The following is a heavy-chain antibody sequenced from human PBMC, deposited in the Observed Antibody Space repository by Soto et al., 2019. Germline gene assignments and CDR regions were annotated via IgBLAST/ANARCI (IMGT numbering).Heavy chain of an antibody. Sequence: ASVKVSCKASGYIFTSYYIHWVRQAPGQGLEWMGWINPFDGSRMFAQSFQGRVTMARDTSTSTVYMEVSSLRSEDTAVYYCSRVDPGETSPFDHWGQGTLVTVSS. CDR2: INPFDGSR. V-gene: IGHV1-46*03. J-gene: IGHJ4*02. D-gene: IGHD3-10*01. CDR1: GYIFTSYY. CDR3: SRVDPGETSPFDH.